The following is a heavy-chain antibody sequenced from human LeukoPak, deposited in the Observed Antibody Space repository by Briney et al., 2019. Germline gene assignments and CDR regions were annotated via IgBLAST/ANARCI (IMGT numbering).Heavy chain of an antibody. V-gene: IGHV1-69*13. Sequence: VKVSCKASGYTFSSYAISWVRQAPGQGLEWMGGIIPIFGTANYAQKFQGRVTITADESTSTAYMELSSLRSEDTAVYYCARDRGYGGNPRYFDYWGQGTLVTVSS. CDR2: IIPIFGTA. CDR3: ARDRGYGGNPRYFDY. D-gene: IGHD4-23*01. J-gene: IGHJ4*02. CDR1: GYTFSSYA.